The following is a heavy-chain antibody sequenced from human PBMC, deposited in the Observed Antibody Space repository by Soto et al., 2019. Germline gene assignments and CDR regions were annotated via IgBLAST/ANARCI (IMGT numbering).Heavy chain of an antibody. CDR1: GFTFSNFA. J-gene: IGHJ6*03. CDR3: AQDTSISPNYMDV. V-gene: IGHV3-23*01. CDR2: ISGRTGTT. Sequence: EVQVLESGGGSVQPGGSLRLSCAASGFTFSNFAMSWVRHAPGKGLEWASEISGRTGTTYYADSVKGRFIISRDNSKNSLHLQMTRLRAEDTAVYYCAQDTSISPNYMDVCGKGTTVTVSS. D-gene: IGHD2-2*01.